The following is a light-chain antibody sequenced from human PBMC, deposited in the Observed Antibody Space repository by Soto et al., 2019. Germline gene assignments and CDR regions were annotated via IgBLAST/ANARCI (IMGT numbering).Light chain of an antibody. Sequence: QSALTQPPSASGSPGQSVTISCTGASSDVGGYSYVSWYQQHPGKAPKLMIYEVSKRHSGVPDRFSGSKSGNTAALTVSGLQAEDEADYDCSSYGGSNNLVFGGGTKVTVL. CDR2: EVS. CDR3: SSYGGSNNLV. CDR1: SSDVGGYSY. V-gene: IGLV2-8*01. J-gene: IGLJ2*01.